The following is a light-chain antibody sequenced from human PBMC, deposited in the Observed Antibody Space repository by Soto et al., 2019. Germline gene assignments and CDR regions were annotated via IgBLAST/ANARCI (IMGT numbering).Light chain of an antibody. CDR2: EVS. CDR3: SSYSSSSTL. Sequence: QSVLTQPASVSGSPGQSITISCTGTGSDVGGYNSVSWYQHHPDKAPRLMIYEVSLRPSTVSSRFSGSKSGNTASLTISGLQAEDEADYYCSSYSSSSTLFGGGTKLTVL. V-gene: IGLV2-14*01. J-gene: IGLJ2*01. CDR1: GSDVGGYNS.